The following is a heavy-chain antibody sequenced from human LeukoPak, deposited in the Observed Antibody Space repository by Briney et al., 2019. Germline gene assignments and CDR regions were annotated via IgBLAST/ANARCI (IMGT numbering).Heavy chain of an antibody. J-gene: IGHJ6*02. CDR1: GYTFINYY. CDR2: INPSGGST. CDR3: AREGYGSGRRLGMDV. Sequence: ASVKVPCKASGYTFINYYMHWVRQAPGQGLEWMGMINPSGGSTTYAQEIQGRVTLTRDTSTSTVYMELSSLRFEDTSVYYCAREGYGSGRRLGMDVWGQGTTVTVSS. V-gene: IGHV1-46*01. D-gene: IGHD3-10*01.